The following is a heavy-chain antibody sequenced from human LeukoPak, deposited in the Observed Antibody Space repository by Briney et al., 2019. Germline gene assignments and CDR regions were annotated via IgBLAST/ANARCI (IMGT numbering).Heavy chain of an antibody. CDR2: INTNSGGT. D-gene: IGHD2-15*01. V-gene: IGHV1-2*02. CDR1: GYTFTSYY. CDR3: AREGYCSGASCLDY. J-gene: IGHJ4*02. Sequence: GASVKVSCKASGYTFTSYYMNWVRQAPGQGLEWMGWINTNSGGTNYAQKFQGRVTMTRDTSISTAYMELSRLRSDDTAVYYCAREGYCSGASCLDYWGQGTLVTVSS.